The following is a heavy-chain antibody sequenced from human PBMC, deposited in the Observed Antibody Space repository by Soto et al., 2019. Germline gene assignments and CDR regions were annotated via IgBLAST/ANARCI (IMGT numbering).Heavy chain of an antibody. CDR2: INHSGST. V-gene: IGHV4-34*01. D-gene: IGHD3-3*01. CDR1: GGSFSGYY. Sequence: SETLSVTCAVYGGSFSGYYWSWIRQPPGKGLEWIGEINHSGSTNYNPSLKSRVTISVDTSKNQFSLKLSSVTAADTAVYYCARVGFLYYHPYYYGMDVWGQGPMVTVS. CDR3: ARVGFLYYHPYYYGMDV. J-gene: IGHJ6*02.